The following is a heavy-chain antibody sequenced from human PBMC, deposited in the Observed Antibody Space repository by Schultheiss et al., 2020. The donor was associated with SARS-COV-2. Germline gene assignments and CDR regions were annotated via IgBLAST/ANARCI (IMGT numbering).Heavy chain of an antibody. J-gene: IGHJ5*02. CDR1: GGSISSGGYY. Sequence: LSLTCAVYGGSISSGGYYWSWIRQHPGKGLEWVSYISSSGSTIYYADSVKGRFTISRDNSKNTLYLQMNSLRAEDTAVYYCARDPEYSSSRGNWFDPWGQGTLVTVSS. V-gene: IGHV3-11*04. CDR3: ARDPEYSSSRGNWFDP. D-gene: IGHD6-6*01. CDR2: ISSSGSTI.